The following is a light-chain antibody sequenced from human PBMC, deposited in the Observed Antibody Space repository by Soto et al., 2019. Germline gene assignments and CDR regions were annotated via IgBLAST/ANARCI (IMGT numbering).Light chain of an antibody. V-gene: IGKV3-11*01. J-gene: IGKJ2*02. CDR3: QQRSDWPRT. CDR1: QSVNSF. Sequence: EIVLTQSPASLSLSPGERATLSCRASQSVNSFLVWYQQKPGQAPRLLIYDASNRATGIPARFSGSGSGTDFTLTISSLEPEDFATYYCQQRSDWPRTFGQGTKLESK. CDR2: DAS.